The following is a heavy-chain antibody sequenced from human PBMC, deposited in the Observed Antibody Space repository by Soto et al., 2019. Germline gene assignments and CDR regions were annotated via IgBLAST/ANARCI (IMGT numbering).Heavy chain of an antibody. CDR2: INPNSGGT. CDR1: GHTFIDYY. J-gene: IGHJ6*02. D-gene: IGHD3-10*01. CDR3: AGGRYYYAMDV. V-gene: IGHV1-2*02. Sequence: QVQLVQSGAEVKKPGASVKVSCKASGHTFIDYYLHWVRQAPGQGLEWMGWINPNSGGTNLALRFQGRVTMTRDTSVSTVYVALSGLSSADTAVYYCAGGRYYYAMDVWGRGTTVTVSS.